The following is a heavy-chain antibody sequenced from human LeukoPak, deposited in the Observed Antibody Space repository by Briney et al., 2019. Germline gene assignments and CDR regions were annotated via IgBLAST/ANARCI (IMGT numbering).Heavy chain of an antibody. CDR3: GKHSDPPGRGAVAGTYFDF. V-gene: IGHV4-59*08. Sequence: PSETLSLTCTVSGGSISSNYWSWIRQPPGKGLEWLGYLYYGGLTIYNPSLKSRVTLSGDTSKNQFSLKLTSVTAADTAVYYWGKHSDPPGRGAVAGTYFDFWGQGTLVTVSS. J-gene: IGHJ4*02. CDR1: GGSISSNY. D-gene: IGHD6-19*01. CDR2: LYYGGLT.